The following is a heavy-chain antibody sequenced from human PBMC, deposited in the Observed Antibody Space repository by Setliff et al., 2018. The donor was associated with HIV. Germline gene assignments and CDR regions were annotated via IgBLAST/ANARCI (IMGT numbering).Heavy chain of an antibody. CDR1: GGSISSSSYY. CDR3: ARFRVTMIVVDCYFDY. CDR2: IYYSGST. D-gene: IGHD3-22*01. J-gene: IGHJ4*02. V-gene: IGHV4-39*07. Sequence: PSETLSLTCTVSGGSISSSSYYWGWIRQPPGKGLEWIGSIYYSGSTYYNPSPKSRVTISVDTSKNQFSLKLSSVTAADTAVYYCARFRVTMIVVDCYFDYWGQGTLVTVSS.